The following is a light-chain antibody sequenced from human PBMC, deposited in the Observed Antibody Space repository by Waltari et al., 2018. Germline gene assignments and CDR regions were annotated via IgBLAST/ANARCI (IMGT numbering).Light chain of an antibody. J-gene: IGLJ3*02. CDR1: SGNIATNN. Sequence: FMLTQPHSVSESPGQTVTISCTRSSGNIATNNVQWYQHRPGSAPTKVIYEDNQRPSGVPDRFSASIDSSSNSASLIISVLNAEDDADYYCQSFDSSHVVFGGGTKLTVL. CDR3: QSFDSSHVV. V-gene: IGLV6-57*03. CDR2: EDN.